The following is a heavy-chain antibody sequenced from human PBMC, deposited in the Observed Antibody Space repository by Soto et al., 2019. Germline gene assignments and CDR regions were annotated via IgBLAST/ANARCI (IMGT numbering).Heavy chain of an antibody. J-gene: IGHJ4*02. CDR2: IIPLFGTA. Sequence: EASVKVSCKASGVTFSSETLGWVRQAPGQGLEWVGGIIPLFGTASYAQKFQGRVTITADESTSTVYMGLSSLISDDTAVYFCATELGENPASPFDAWGQGTLVTVSS. CDR1: GVTFSSET. D-gene: IGHD3-10*01. CDR3: ATELGENPASPFDA. V-gene: IGHV1-69*13.